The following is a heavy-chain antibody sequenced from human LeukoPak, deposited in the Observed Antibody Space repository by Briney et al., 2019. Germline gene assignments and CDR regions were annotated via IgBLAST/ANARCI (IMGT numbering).Heavy chain of an antibody. CDR2: IYTSGST. CDR1: GGSISSYY. V-gene: IGHV4-4*07. Sequence: KSSETLSLTCTVSGGSISSYYWSWIRQPAGKGLEWIGRIYTSGSTNYNPSLKSRVTMSVDTSKNQFSLKLSSVTAADTAVYYCAREYCSSTSCYPYYYYYMDVWGKGTTVTVSS. J-gene: IGHJ6*03. D-gene: IGHD2-2*01. CDR3: AREYCSSTSCYPYYYYYMDV.